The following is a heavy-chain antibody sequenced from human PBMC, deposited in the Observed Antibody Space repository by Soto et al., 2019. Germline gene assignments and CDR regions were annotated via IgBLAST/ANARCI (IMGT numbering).Heavy chain of an antibody. Sequence: GESLKISCAASGFTFSSFAMSWVRQAPGKGLEWVSAMTGTGGSTFYADSVEGRFTISRDNSKNTLYLQLNSLGADDTALYYCMIYCSSSSCFEAGVHYWGLGTLVTVSS. CDR3: MIYCSSSSCFEAGVHY. J-gene: IGHJ4*02. CDR2: MTGTGGST. D-gene: IGHD2-2*01. V-gene: IGHV3-23*01. CDR1: GFTFSSFA.